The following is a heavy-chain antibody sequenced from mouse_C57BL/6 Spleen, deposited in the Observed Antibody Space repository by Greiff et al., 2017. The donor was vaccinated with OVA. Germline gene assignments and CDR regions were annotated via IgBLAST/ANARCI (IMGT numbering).Heavy chain of an antibody. J-gene: IGHJ4*01. CDR3: ARKSNYDAMDY. D-gene: IGHD2-5*01. Sequence: VQLQQSGPELVKPGDSVKISCKASGYTFTDYYMNWVKQSHGKSLEWIGDINPNNGGTSYNQKFKGKATLTVDKSSSTAYMELRSLTSEYSAVYYCARKSNYDAMDYWGQGTSVTVAS. CDR1: GYTFTDYY. V-gene: IGHV1-26*01. CDR2: INPNNGGT.